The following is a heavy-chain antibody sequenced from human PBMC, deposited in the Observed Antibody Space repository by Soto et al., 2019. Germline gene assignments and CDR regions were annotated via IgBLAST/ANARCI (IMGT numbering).Heavy chain of an antibody. Sequence: GGSLRLSWAASVFTFCTNCMNWVRQAAGKGLEWVENIKQDGSEKCYVDSVKGRFAIARDNAKDSLFLQMNDLRAEDTAVYYCVRDWSTFWGMEVWGQGTTVTVSS. V-gene: IGHV3-7*01. CDR1: VFTFCTNC. CDR2: IKQDGSEK. J-gene: IGHJ6*02. CDR3: VRDWSTFWGMEV.